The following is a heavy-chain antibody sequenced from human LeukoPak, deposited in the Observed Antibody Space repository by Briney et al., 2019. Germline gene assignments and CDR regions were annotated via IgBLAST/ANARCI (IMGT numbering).Heavy chain of an antibody. CDR2: IDPSDSYT. J-gene: IGHJ5*02. CDR1: GYSFTSYW. Sequence: GESLKISCKGSGYSFTSYWISWVRQMPGKGLEWMGRIDPSDSYTNYSPSFQGHVTVSADKSISTAYLQWSSLKASDTAMYYCARHSKLASGSHWFDPWGQGTLVTVSS. D-gene: IGHD3-22*01. V-gene: IGHV5-10-1*01. CDR3: ARHSKLASGSHWFDP.